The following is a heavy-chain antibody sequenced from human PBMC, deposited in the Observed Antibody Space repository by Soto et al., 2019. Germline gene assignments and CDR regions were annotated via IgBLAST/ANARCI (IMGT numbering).Heavy chain of an antibody. CDR1: GYTFTSYD. CDR2: MNPNSGNT. CDR3: VRGQRGYSSSWYTFDI. Sequence: ASVKVSCKASGYTFTSYDINWVRQATGQGLEGMGWMNPNSGNTGYAQKFQGRVTMTRNNSISTAYMELSSLRSEETAVYYCVRGQRGYSSSWYTFDIWGQGTMVTVSS. D-gene: IGHD6-13*01. V-gene: IGHV1-8*02. J-gene: IGHJ3*02.